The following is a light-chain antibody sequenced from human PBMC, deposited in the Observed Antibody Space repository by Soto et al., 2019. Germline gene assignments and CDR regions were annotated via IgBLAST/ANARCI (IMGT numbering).Light chain of an antibody. V-gene: IGLV2-23*02. Sequence: QSALTQAASVSGAPGQSITISCAVTGSGVGAYNLVSWYQQHPGKAPKPIICEVHTRPSGISNRFSGSKSGDTPSLTISGLQADDEADYFYCSYAGTVAYVFGTGTKVPVL. CDR2: EVH. CDR3: CSYAGTVAYV. J-gene: IGLJ1*01. CDR1: GSGVGAYNL.